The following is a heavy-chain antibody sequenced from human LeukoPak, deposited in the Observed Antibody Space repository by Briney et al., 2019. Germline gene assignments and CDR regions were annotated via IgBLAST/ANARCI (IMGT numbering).Heavy chain of an antibody. CDR2: IYYSGST. J-gene: IGHJ4*02. CDR3: ARDNDYGDYGFDY. D-gene: IGHD4-17*01. CDR1: GGSISSYY. Sequence: SETLSLTCTVSGGSISSYYWSWIRQPPGKGLEWIGYIYYSGSTNYNPSLKSRVTISVDTSKNQFSLKLSSVTAADTAVYYCARDNDYGDYGFDYWGQGNLVTVSS. V-gene: IGHV4-59*01.